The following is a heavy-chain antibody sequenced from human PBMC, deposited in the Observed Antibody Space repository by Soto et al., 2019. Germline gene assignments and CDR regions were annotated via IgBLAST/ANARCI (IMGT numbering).Heavy chain of an antibody. Sequence: GASVTVSCKVSVYTLTELSMHWVRQAPGKGLEWMGGFDPEDGETIYAQKFQGRVTMTEDTSTDTAYMELSSLRSEDTAVYYCATWGPLTGTALGDYWGQGTRVTVSS. CDR3: ATWGPLTGTALGDY. D-gene: IGHD1-7*01. CDR2: FDPEDGET. V-gene: IGHV1-24*01. J-gene: IGHJ4*02. CDR1: VYTLTELS.